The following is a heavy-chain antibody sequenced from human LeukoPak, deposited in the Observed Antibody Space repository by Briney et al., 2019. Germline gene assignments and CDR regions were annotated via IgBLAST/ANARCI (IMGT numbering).Heavy chain of an antibody. V-gene: IGHV3-21*01. CDR2: ISSTSSYI. Sequence: GGSLRLSCAASGFTFSSYNLNWVRQAPGKGVEWVSSISSTSSYINYADSVKGRFTISRDNAKNSLYLQMNSLRVEDTAVYYCAGRSGPDDYWVQGSLVTVCS. CDR1: GFTFSSYN. J-gene: IGHJ4*02. CDR3: AGRSGPDDY. D-gene: IGHD2-15*01.